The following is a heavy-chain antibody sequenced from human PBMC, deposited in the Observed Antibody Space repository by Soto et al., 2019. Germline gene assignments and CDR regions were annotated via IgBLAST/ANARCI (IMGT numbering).Heavy chain of an antibody. V-gene: IGHV3-23*01. J-gene: IGHJ6*02. CDR1: GFTFSSYA. D-gene: IGHD6-13*01. CDR3: AKDGEAAVNYYGMDV. CDR2: ISGSGGST. Sequence: GGSLRLSCAASGFTFSSYAMSWVRQAPGKGLEWVSAISGSGGSTYYADSVKGRFTISRDNSKNTLYLQMNSLRVEDTAVYYCAKDGEAAVNYYGMDVWGQGTTVTVSS.